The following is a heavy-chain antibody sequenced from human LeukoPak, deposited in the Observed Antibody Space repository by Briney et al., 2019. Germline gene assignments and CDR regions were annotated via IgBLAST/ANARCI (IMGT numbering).Heavy chain of an antibody. J-gene: IGHJ4*02. V-gene: IGHV6-1*01. CDR3: ARGRHEDHVPLFEY. D-gene: IGHD3-10*02. Sequence: SQTLSLTCVISGDSVSSNSAAWNWIRQSPSRGLQWLGRTYYRSKWYNDYAVSVRSRITINPDTSKNQFSLQLNSVTPEDTAVYFCARGRHEDHVPLFEYWGKGTLSPSPQ. CDR1: GDSVSSNSAA. CDR2: TYYRSKWYN.